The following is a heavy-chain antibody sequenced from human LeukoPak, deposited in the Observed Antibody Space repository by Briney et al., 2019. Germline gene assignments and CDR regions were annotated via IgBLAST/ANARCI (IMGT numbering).Heavy chain of an antibody. V-gene: IGHV3-53*01. CDR3: ASGGSYLSAFDI. J-gene: IGHJ3*02. CDR2: IYSGGST. CDR1: GFTFSSYA. Sequence: GGSLRLSCAASGFTFSSYAMSWVRQAPGKGLEWVSIIYSGGSTFYADSVKGRFTISRDNSKNTLYLQMNSLRAEDTAVYYCASGGSYLSAFDIWGQGTMVTVSS. D-gene: IGHD1-26*01.